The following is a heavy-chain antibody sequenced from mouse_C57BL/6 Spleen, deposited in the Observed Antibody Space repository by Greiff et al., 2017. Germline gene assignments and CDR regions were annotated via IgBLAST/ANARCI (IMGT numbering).Heavy chain of an antibody. D-gene: IGHD2-4*01. CDR2: ISSGGDYI. Sequence: EVQLMESGEGLVKPGGSLKLSCAASGFTFSSHAMSWVRQTPEKRLEWVAYISSGGDYIYYADTVKGRFNISRDNARNTLYLQMSSLKSEDTAMYYCTREDYDGDCYAMDDWGQGTSVTVSS. CDR1: GFTFSSHA. V-gene: IGHV5-9-1*02. J-gene: IGHJ4*01. CDR3: TREDYDGDCYAMDD.